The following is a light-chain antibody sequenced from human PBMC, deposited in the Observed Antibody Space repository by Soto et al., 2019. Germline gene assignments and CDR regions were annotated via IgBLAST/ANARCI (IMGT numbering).Light chain of an antibody. Sequence: IVMTQSPATLSVSPWERATLSCRASQSVSSNVAWYQQIPGQTPRLLIYGASTRATGIPVRFSGSGSGTEFTLTISSLQSEDFAVYYCQQYNNWPPITFGQGTRLEI. J-gene: IGKJ5*01. CDR2: GAS. CDR3: QQYNNWPPIT. CDR1: QSVSSN. V-gene: IGKV3-15*01.